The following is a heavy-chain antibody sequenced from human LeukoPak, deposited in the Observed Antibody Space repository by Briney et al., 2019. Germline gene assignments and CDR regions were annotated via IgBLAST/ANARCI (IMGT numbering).Heavy chain of an antibody. CDR1: GGSISSSSYY. D-gene: IGHD3-22*01. J-gene: IGHJ4*02. Sequence: TSETLSLTCTVSGGSISSSSYYWGWIRQPPWKGLEWIGSIYYSGSTYYNPSLKSRVTISVDTSKNQFSLKLSSVTAADTAVYYCARELPYYYDSSGYIDYWGQGTLVTVSS. CDR3: ARELPYYYDSSGYIDY. CDR2: IYYSGST. V-gene: IGHV4-39*07.